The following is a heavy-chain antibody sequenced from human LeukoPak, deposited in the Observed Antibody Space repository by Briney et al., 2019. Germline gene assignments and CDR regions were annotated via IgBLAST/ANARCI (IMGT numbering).Heavy chain of an antibody. CDR1: GGTFSSYA. CDR2: IIPIFGTA. J-gene: IGHJ6*02. CDR3: ARAQILYYYDSSGYYEYRDYYYGMDV. D-gene: IGHD3-22*01. V-gene: IGHV1-69*01. Sequence: GSSVKVSCKASGGTFSSYAISWVRQAPGQGLEWMGGIIPIFGTANYAQKFQGRVTITADESTSTAYMELSSLRSEDTAVYYCARAQILYYYDSSGYYEYRDYYYGMDVWGQGTTVTVSS.